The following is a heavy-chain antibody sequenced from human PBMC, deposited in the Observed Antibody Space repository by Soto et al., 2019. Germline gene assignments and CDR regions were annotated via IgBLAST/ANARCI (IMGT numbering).Heavy chain of an antibody. D-gene: IGHD1-26*01. Sequence: SVKVSCKAAGGTFSSYGISWVRQAPGQGLEWMGGIIPMFGTATHTQNFQGRLTITADESTSTAYVELSSLRSEDTAVYFCARSVGVTTLSYLDYWGQGTLVTV. J-gene: IGHJ4*02. CDR2: IIPMFGTA. V-gene: IGHV1-69*13. CDR1: GGTFSSYG. CDR3: ARSVGVTTLSYLDY.